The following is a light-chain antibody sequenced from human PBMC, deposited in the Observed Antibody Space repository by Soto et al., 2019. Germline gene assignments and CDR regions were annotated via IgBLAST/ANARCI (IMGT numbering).Light chain of an antibody. CDR3: QQYGSSPRT. J-gene: IGKJ1*01. CDR1: QSVSSIF. V-gene: IGKV3-20*01. Sequence: EIVLTQSPGTLSLSPGERATLSCRASQSVSSIFLAWYQHKPGQAPRLLIYGASTSATGIPDRFSGSGSGTDFILTISRLEPEDFAVYYCQQYGSSPRTFGQGTRVEIK. CDR2: GAS.